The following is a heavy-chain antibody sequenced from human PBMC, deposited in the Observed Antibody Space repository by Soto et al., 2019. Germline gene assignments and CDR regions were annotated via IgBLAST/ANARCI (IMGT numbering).Heavy chain of an antibody. J-gene: IGHJ4*02. CDR3: ARIRCSSNSCYTQSDY. V-gene: IGHV1-18*01. Sequence: ASVKVSCKASGYTFTSDGISWVRQAPGQGLEWMGWISAYNGNTNYAQKLQGRVTMTTDTSTSTAYMELRSLRSDDTAVYYGARIRCSSNSCYTQSDYCGQGTLLTVSS. CDR2: ISAYNGNT. CDR1: GYTFTSDG. D-gene: IGHD2-2*02.